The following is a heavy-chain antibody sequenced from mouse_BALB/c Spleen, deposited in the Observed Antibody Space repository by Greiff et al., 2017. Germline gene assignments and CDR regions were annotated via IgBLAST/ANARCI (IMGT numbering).Heavy chain of an antibody. D-gene: IGHD2-4*01. CDR3: ARSYYDGFAY. J-gene: IGHJ3*01. V-gene: IGHV3-2*02. CDR2: ISYSGST. Sequence: VQLQQSGPGLVKPSQSLSLTCTVTGYSITSDYAWNWIRQFPGNKLEWMGYISYSGSTSYNPSLKSRISITRDTSKNQFFLQLNSVTTEDTATYYCARSYYDGFAYWGQGTLVTVSA. CDR1: GYSITSDYA.